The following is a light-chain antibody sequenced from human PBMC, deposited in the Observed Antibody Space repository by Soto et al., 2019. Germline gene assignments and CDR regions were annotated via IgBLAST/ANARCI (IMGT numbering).Light chain of an antibody. CDR1: QRITNNF. CDR2: GAS. V-gene: IGKV3-20*01. Sequence: EIVLTQSPGALSLSPGERATLSCRASQRITNNFLAWFQQKPGLAPRVLIHGASTRASGVPGRFSGGGSGTDFVLTISRLEPEDFAVYYCQQYGRSPFTFGQGTKLQIK. CDR3: QQYGRSPFT. J-gene: IGKJ2*01.